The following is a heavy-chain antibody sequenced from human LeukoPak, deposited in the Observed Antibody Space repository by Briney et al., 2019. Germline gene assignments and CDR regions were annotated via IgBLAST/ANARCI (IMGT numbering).Heavy chain of an antibody. D-gene: IGHD3-3*01. J-gene: IGHJ5*02. V-gene: IGHV4-38-2*01. CDR3: ARMRRKRIFGVVNDNWFDP. CDR2: IYHSGST. Sequence: SETLSLTCAVSGYSISSGYYWGWIRQPPGKGLEWIGSIYHSGSTYYNPSLKSRVTISVDTSKNQCSLKLSSVTAADTAVYYCARMRRKRIFGVVNDNWFDPWGQGTLVTVSS. CDR1: GYSISSGYY.